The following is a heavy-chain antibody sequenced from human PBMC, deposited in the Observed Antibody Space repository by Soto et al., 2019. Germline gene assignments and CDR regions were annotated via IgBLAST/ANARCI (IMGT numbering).Heavy chain of an antibody. V-gene: IGHV4-34*01. J-gene: IGHJ6*02. CDR1: GGSFSGYY. D-gene: IGHD4-4*01. Sequence: SETLSLTCAVYGGSFSGYYWSWIRQPPGKGLEWIGEINHSGSTNYNPSLKSRVTISVDTSKNQFSLKLSSVTAADTAVYYCARGATTTVTTRRYYYYGMDVWGQGTTVTVSS. CDR3: ARGATTTVTTRRYYYYGMDV. CDR2: INHSGST.